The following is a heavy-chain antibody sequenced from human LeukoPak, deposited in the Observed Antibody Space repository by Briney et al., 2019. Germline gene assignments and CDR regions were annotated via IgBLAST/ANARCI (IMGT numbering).Heavy chain of an antibody. V-gene: IGHV3-7*01. CDR1: AFTFTSYW. J-gene: IGHJ3*02. CDR3: ARGASYYYESKPYDAFDI. Sequence: GGSLSLSCAASAFTFTSYWMNWVRQAPGKGLQWVANINQDGNEKYYVDSVKGRFTISRDSARNSLYLQMNSLRAEDTAVYYCARGASYYYESKPYDAFDIWGQGTMVTVSS. D-gene: IGHD3-22*01. CDR2: INQDGNEK.